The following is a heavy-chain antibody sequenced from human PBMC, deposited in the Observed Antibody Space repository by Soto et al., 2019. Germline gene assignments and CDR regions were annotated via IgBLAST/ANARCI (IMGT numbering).Heavy chain of an antibody. CDR2: IYYSGST. CDR1: GGSISSGDYY. CDR3: ARDALWSYYYYGMDV. Sequence: PSETLSLTCTVSGGSISSGDYYWSWIRQPPGKGLEWIGYIYYSGSTYYNPSLKSRVTISVDTSKNQFSLKLSSVTAADTAVYYCARDALWSYYYYGMDVWGQGTTVTVSS. D-gene: IGHD2-21*01. J-gene: IGHJ6*02. V-gene: IGHV4-30-4*01.